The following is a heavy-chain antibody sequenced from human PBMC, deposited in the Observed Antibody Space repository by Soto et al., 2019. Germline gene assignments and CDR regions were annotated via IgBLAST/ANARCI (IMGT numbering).Heavy chain of an antibody. Sequence: QLQLVQSGAEVKKPGSSVTVSCKASGGTFSSYTISWVRQAPEQGLEWMAGISPIFGTPIYAQKFQDRVTITADDSTMTAYMEMNRLTSEDTAVYYCARVVVGSRLSLDYWGQGTLVTISS. CDR2: ISPIFGTP. CDR3: ARVVVGSRLSLDY. CDR1: GGTFSSYT. V-gene: IGHV1-69*01. J-gene: IGHJ4*02. D-gene: IGHD1-26*01.